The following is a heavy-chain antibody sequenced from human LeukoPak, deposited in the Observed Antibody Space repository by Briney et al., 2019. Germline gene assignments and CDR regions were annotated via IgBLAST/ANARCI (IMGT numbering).Heavy chain of an antibody. CDR2: IYYSGST. Sequence: SETLSLTCTVSGGSISSYYWSWIRQPPGKGLEWIGYIYYSGSTNYSPSLKSRVTISVDTSKNQFSLKLSSVTAADTAVYYCARTTAATGPIDIWGQGTMVTVSS. V-gene: IGHV4-59*01. CDR3: ARTTAATGPIDI. CDR1: GGSISSYY. D-gene: IGHD1-26*01. J-gene: IGHJ3*02.